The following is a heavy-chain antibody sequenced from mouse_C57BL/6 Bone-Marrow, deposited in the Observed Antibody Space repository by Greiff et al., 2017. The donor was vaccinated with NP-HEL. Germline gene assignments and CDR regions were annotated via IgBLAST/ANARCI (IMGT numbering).Heavy chain of an antibody. Sequence: EVKLVESGGGLVQSGRSLRLSCATSGFTFSDFYMEWVRQAPGTGLEWIAASRNKANDYTTEYSASVKGRFIVSRDTSQSILYLQMNALRAEDTAIYYCARDADYGGFDYWGQGTTLTVSS. J-gene: IGHJ2*01. CDR2: SRNKANDYTT. D-gene: IGHD1-1*01. V-gene: IGHV7-1*01. CDR1: GFTFSDFY. CDR3: ARDADYGGFDY.